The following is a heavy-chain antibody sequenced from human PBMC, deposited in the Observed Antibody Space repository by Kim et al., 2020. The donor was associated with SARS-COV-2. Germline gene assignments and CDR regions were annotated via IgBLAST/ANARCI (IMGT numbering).Heavy chain of an antibody. CDR2: IYPSDSDV. V-gene: IGHV5-51*01. CDR1: GYNFPSFW. CDR3: ARDGHSLDY. Sequence: GESLKISCKGSGYNFPSFWIAWVRQMPGKGLEWMGIIYPSDSDVRYSPSFEGQVSISVDKSTSTAYLQCSRLKTSDTAMYYCARDGHSLDYWGQGTLVTVSS. J-gene: IGHJ4*02.